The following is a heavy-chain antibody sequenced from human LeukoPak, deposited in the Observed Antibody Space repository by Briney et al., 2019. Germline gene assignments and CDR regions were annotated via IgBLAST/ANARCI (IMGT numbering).Heavy chain of an antibody. CDR3: VKFRGQLLSSYYFDY. V-gene: IGHV3-23*01. D-gene: IGHD2-2*01. CDR2: ISGSGGGT. J-gene: IGHJ4*02. Sequence: GGSLRLSCAASGFTFTTYAMSWVRQAPGKGLEWVSTISGSGGGTYYADSVKGRFTISRDNSKNTLYLQMNSLRGEDTAVYYCVKFRGQLLSSYYFDYWGQGNLVTVSS. CDR1: GFTFTTYA.